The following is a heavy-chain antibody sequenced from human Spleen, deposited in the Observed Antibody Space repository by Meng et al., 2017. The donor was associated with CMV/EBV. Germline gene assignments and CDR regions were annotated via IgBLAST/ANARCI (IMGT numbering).Heavy chain of an antibody. CDR2: MSVSGDST. CDR3: AKAIEARPAGHFDY. CDR1: GFTFSSYG. J-gene: IGHJ4*02. Sequence: GESLKISCAASGFTFSSYGMTWVRQAPGKGLEWVSTMSVSGDSTYYGDSVKGRFIISRDNSKNTVYLQLNSLRAEDTAVYYCAKAIEARPAGHFDYWGQGTLVTVSS. V-gene: IGHV3-23*01. D-gene: IGHD6-6*01.